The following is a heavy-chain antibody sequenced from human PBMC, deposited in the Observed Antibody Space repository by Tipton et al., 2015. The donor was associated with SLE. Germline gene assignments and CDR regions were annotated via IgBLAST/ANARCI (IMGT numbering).Heavy chain of an antibody. D-gene: IGHD2-15*01. V-gene: IGHV4-61*09. CDR3: AREAYCSGGNCYMMNPRDYYYYGMDV. CDR2: VYTSGGT. Sequence: TLSLTCSVSGASISSGSYYWSWVRQPAGKGLEWIGHVYTSGGTTYNPSLESRVTISLDTSKNQFSLKLSSVTAADTAVYCCAREAYCSGGNCYMMNPRDYYYYGMDVWGQGTTVTVSS. CDR1: GASISSGSYY. J-gene: IGHJ6*02.